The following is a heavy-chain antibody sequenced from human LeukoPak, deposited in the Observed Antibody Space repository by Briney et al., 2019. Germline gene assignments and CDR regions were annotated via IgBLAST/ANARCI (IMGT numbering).Heavy chain of an antibody. V-gene: IGHV3-64D*06. D-gene: IGHD4-17*01. CDR3: VYGRLRPFDY. J-gene: IGHJ4*02. CDR2: ISSNGGST. CDR1: GFTFSSYW. Sequence: GGSLRLSCAASGFTFSSYWMHWVRQAPGKGLEYVSAISSNGGSTYYADSVKGRFTISRDNSKNTPYLQMSSLRAEDTAVYYCVYGRLRPFDYWGQGTLVTVSS.